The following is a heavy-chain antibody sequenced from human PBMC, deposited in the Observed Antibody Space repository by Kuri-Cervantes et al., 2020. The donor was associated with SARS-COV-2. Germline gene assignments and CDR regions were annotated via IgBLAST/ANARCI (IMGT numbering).Heavy chain of an antibody. CDR1: GFTFSSYA. CDR2: ISYDGSNK. D-gene: IGHD3-3*01. J-gene: IGHJ3*02. V-gene: IGHV3-30-3*01. Sequence: GESLKISCAASGFTFSSYAMHWVRQAPGKGLEWVAVISYDGSNKYYADSVKGRFTISRDNSKNTLYLQMNSLRAEDTAVYYCARASTTIYGVLIMLFSSNAFAIWGQGTLITVSS. CDR3: ARASTTIYGVLIMLFSSNAFAI.